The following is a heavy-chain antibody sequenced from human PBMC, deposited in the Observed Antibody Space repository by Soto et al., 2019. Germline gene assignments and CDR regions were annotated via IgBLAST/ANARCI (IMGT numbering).Heavy chain of an antibody. CDR2: ISSSSSYI. CDR1: GSTFSTIT. V-gene: IGHV3-21*01. CDR3: ARDGQGGLD. J-gene: IGHJ4*02. Sequence: EVQLVESGGGLVKPGGPLSLPCEASGSTFSTITMTWFPQAPGKGLEWVSSISSSSSYIYYADSVKGRFTISRDNAKNSLYLQMNSLRAEDTAVYYCARDGQGGLDWGQGTLVTVSS. D-gene: IGHD2-15*01.